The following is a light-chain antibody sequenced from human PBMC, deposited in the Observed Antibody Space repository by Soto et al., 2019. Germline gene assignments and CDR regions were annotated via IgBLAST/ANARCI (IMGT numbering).Light chain of an antibody. J-gene: IGKJ1*01. CDR3: QESPRT. CDR1: QSVGSN. Sequence: EVVMTQSPATLYVSPGESATLSCRASQSVGSNLAWYQQKPGQAPRLLIYGASSRATGIPDRFSGSGSGTDFTLTISRLEPEDFAVYYCQESPRTFGQGTKVDIK. V-gene: IGKV3-20*01. CDR2: GAS.